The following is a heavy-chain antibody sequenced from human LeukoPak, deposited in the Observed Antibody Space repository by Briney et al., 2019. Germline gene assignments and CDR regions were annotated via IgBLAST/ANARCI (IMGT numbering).Heavy chain of an antibody. V-gene: IGHV4-34*01. D-gene: IGHD2-2*01. CDR1: GGSFSGYY. CDR3: ARINDAYCSSTSCRTPYDAFDI. CDR2: INHSGST. J-gene: IGHJ3*02. Sequence: SETLSLTCAVYGGSFSGYYWSWIRQPPGKGLEWIGEINHSGSTNYNPSLKSRVTISVDTSKDQFSLKLSSVTAADTAVYYCARINDAYCSSTSCRTPYDAFDIWGQGTMVTVSS.